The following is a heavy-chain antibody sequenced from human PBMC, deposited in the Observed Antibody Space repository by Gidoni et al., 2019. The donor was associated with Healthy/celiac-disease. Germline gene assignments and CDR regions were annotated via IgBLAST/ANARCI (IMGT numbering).Heavy chain of an antibody. CDR2: ISYDGSNK. Sequence: QVQLVESGGGVVQPGRSLRLSCAASGFTFSSYGMHWVRQAPGKGLEWVAVISYDGSNKYYADSVKGRFTISRDNSKNTLYLQMNSLRAEDTAVYYCAKDSYSSGWYVVYYGMDVWGQGTTVTVSS. V-gene: IGHV3-30*18. CDR3: AKDSYSSGWYVVYYGMDV. J-gene: IGHJ6*02. CDR1: GFTFSSYG. D-gene: IGHD6-19*01.